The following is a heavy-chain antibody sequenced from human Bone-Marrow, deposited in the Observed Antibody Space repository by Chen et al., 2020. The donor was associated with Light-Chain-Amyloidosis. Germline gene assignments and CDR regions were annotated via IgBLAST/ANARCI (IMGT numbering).Heavy chain of an antibody. D-gene: IGHD5-12*01. CDR1: GDTSPNYW. CDR3: ARRRDGYNFDY. CDR2: IYPDDSDA. V-gene: IGHV5-51*01. Sequence: EVQLEQSGPEVKKPGESLKISCKGSGDTSPNYWIGWVRQMPGKGLEWMGVIYPDDSDARYSPSFEGQVTISADKSSTTAYLQGRSLKASDTAMYYCARRRDGYNFDYWGQGTLVTVSS. J-gene: IGHJ4*02.